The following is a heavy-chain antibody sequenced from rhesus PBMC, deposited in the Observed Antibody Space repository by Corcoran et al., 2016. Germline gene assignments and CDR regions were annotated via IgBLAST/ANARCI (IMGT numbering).Heavy chain of an antibody. V-gene: IGHV4S10*01. Sequence: QVQLQESGPGVVKPSETLSLTCAVSGGSISDSYRWSWIRQPPGKGLEWIGSIYGSSTSTNYNPSLKSRVTISKDTSKNQFSLKLSSVTAADTAVYYCARGSPITIFGLVISEYFDYWGQGVLVTVSS. CDR1: GGSISDSYR. D-gene: IGHD3-3*01. J-gene: IGHJ4*01. CDR3: ARGSPITIFGLVISEYFDY. CDR2: IYGSSTST.